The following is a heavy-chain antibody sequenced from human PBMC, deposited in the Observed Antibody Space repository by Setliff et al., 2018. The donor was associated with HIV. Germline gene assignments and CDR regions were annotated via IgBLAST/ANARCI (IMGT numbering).Heavy chain of an antibody. J-gene: IGHJ4*02. V-gene: IGHV4-34*01. D-gene: IGHD3-16*02. CDR2: INHGGST. CDR1: GGSFSDYY. Sequence: SETLSLTCAVYGGSFSDYYWSWIRQSPGRGLEWIGEINHGGSTIYNPSLKSRVTISIDTSKTQFSLKLTSVTAADTAIYYCARGLDVWGTYRYRNYFDYWGQGTLVTGSS. CDR3: ARGLDVWGTYRYRNYFDY.